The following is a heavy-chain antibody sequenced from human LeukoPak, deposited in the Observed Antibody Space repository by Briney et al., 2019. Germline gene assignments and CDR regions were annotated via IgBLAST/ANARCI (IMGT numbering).Heavy chain of an antibody. CDR1: GFTFSSYS. Sequence: GGSLRLSCAASGFTFSSYSMNWVRQAPGKGLEWVSSISSSSSYIYYADSVKGRFTISRDNAKNSLYLQMNSLRAEDTAVYYCARGPGIAAAGTGAFDIWGQGTMVTVSS. V-gene: IGHV3-21*01. CDR2: ISSSSSYI. D-gene: IGHD6-13*01. J-gene: IGHJ3*02. CDR3: ARGPGIAAAGTGAFDI.